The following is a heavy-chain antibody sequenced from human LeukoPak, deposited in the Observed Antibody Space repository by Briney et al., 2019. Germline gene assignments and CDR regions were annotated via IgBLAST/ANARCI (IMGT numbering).Heavy chain of an antibody. V-gene: IGHV3-23*01. CDR3: AKDSGYCSSTCCYALRPSSFGYFDY. CDR1: GFTFSSHG. CDR2: ISPNGVIT. J-gene: IGHJ4*02. Sequence: PGGSLRLSCAASGFTFSSHGMNWVRQAPGKGLEWVSGISPNGVITYYADSVKGRFTISRDNSKGTVYLQMNSLRPEDTAVYYCAKDSGYCSSTCCYALRPSSFGYFDYWGQGTLVTVSS. D-gene: IGHD2-2*03.